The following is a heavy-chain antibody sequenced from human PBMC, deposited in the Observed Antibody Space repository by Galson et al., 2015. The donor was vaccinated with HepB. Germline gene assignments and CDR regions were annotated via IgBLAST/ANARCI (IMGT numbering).Heavy chain of an antibody. J-gene: IGHJ4*02. CDR1: GFTVSSNY. D-gene: IGHD1-26*01. CDR3: ARDRWEPSLPLYEY. Sequence: SLRLSCAASGFTVSSNYMSWVRQAPGKGLEWVSVIYSGGSTYYADSVKGRFTISRDNSKNTLYLQMNSLRAEDTAVYYCARDRWEPSLPLYEYWGQGTLVTVSS. V-gene: IGHV3-66*02. CDR2: IYSGGST.